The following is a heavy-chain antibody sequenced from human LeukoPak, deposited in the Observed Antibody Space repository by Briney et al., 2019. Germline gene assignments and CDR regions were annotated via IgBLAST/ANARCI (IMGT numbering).Heavy chain of an antibody. V-gene: IGHV4-34*01. CDR1: GGSFSGYY. CDR2: INHSGST. Sequence: KPSETLSLTCAVYGGSFSGYYWSWIRQPPGKGLEWIGEINHSGSTNYNPSLKSRVTISVDTSKNQFSLKLSSVTAADTAVYYCARESDSSGSLMTRIDYWGQGTLVTVSS. CDR3: ARESDSSGSLMTRIDY. J-gene: IGHJ4*02. D-gene: IGHD3-22*01.